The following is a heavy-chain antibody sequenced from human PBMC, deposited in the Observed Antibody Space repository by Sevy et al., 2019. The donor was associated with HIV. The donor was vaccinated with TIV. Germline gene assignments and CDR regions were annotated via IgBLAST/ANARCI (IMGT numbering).Heavy chain of an antibody. J-gene: IGHJ3*02. V-gene: IGHV3-48*02. CDR3: ARAGAGVWAFDI. CDR1: GFTFSSYS. D-gene: IGHD6-19*01. Sequence: GGSLRLSCAASGFTFSSYSMNWVRQAPGKGLEWVSYISSSSSSTIYYADSVKGRFTISRDNAKNSLYLQMNSLRDEDTAVYYCARAGAGVWAFDIWGQGTMVTVSS. CDR2: ISSSSSSTI.